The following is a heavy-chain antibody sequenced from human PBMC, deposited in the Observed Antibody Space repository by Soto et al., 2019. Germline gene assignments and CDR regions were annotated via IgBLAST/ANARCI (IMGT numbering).Heavy chain of an antibody. CDR1: GGSISTVGYP. J-gene: IGHJ5*02. CDR3: ARVGGINWFDP. D-gene: IGHD1-20*01. CDR2: IYYSGST. V-gene: IGHV4-31*03. Sequence: PSETLYLTCTVSGGSISTVGYPWTWIRQHPGKGLEWIGYIYYSGSTYYNPSLKSRVTISVDTSKNQLSLKLSSVTAADTAVYYCARVGGINWFDPWGQGTLVTVSS.